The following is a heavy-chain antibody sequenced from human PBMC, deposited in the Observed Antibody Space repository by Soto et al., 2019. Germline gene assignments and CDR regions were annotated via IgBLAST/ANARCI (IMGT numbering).Heavy chain of an antibody. Sequence: QVQLVESGGGLVKPGGSLRLSCAASGFTFSDYYMSWIRQAPGEGLEWVSYISSSGSTIYYADSVKGRFTISRDNAKNSLYLQMNSLRAEDTAVFYCARVRFYDSGSSINWFDPWGQGTLVTVSS. V-gene: IGHV3-11*01. CDR3: ARVRFYDSGSSINWFDP. D-gene: IGHD3-10*01. J-gene: IGHJ5*02. CDR2: ISSSGSTI. CDR1: GFTFSDYY.